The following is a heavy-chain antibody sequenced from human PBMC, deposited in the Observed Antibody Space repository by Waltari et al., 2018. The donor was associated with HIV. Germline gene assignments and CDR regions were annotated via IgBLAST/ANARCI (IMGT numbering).Heavy chain of an antibody. V-gene: IGHV3-9*01. J-gene: IGHJ2*01. Sequence: EVQLVESGGGLVQPGRSLRLPCAASGFTFDDFAMPWVRQAPGKGLECVSGISWNSGTIGYADSVKGRFTISRDNAKNSLYLQMNSLRAEYTAFYYCAKDKRSGYGGNSVWYFDLWGRGTLVTVSS. CDR2: ISWNSGTI. CDR1: GFTFDDFA. CDR3: AKDKRSGYGGNSVWYFDL. D-gene: IGHD4-17*01.